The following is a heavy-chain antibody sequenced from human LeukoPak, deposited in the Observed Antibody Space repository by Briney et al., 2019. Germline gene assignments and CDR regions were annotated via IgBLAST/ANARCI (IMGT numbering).Heavy chain of an antibody. Sequence: SGGSLRLSCAASGFTFSNVWMSWVRQAPGKGLEWVGRIKSNTDGGTTDYAAPVKGRFTISRDDSKNRLDLQMNSLKPEDTAVYYCTATLRIRMSRGVRLGADYWGQGNLVTVSS. D-gene: IGHD3-10*01. J-gene: IGHJ4*02. V-gene: IGHV3-15*01. CDR2: IKSNTDGGTT. CDR3: TATLRIRMSRGVRLGADY. CDR1: GFTFSNVW.